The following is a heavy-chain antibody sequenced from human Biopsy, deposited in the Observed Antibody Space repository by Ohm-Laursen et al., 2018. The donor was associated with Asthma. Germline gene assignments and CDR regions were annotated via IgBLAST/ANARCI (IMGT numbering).Heavy chain of an antibody. CDR2: ISKDASTQ. J-gene: IGHJ3*02. CDR1: GFSFSNFA. Sequence: SLGLSCAALGFSFSNFAIHWVRQAPGKGLEWVGVISKDASTQDHADSVKGRFTMARDNSKNTLDLQMNSLREEDTAVYYCVRDGTDDAFDIWGQGTVVSVSS. CDR3: VRDGTDDAFDI. D-gene: IGHD1-1*01. V-gene: IGHV3-30*01.